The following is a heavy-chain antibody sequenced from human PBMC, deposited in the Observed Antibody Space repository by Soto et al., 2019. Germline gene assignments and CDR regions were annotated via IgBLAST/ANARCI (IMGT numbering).Heavy chain of an antibody. CDR3: AREGYNWNYVDY. CDR2: ISSSGSTI. V-gene: IGHV3-48*03. Sequence: GGSLRLSCAASGFTFSSYEMNWVRQAPGKGLEWVSYISSSGSTIYYADSVKGRFTISRDNAKISLYLQTNSLRAEDTAVYYCAREGYNWNYVDYWGQGTLVTVT. CDR1: GFTFSSYE. J-gene: IGHJ4*02. D-gene: IGHD1-20*01.